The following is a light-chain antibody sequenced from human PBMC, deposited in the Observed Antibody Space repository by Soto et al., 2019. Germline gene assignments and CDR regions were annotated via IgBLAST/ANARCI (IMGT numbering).Light chain of an antibody. CDR1: QSVSSSY. J-gene: IGKJ2*01. CDR2: GAS. Sequence: EIVLTQSPGTLSLSPGERATLSCRASQSVSSSYLAWYQQKPGQAPRLLIYGASSRAAGIPDRFSGSGSGTDFTLTISRLDPEDFVVYYCQQYGSSPPTFGQGTKLEIK. CDR3: QQYGSSPPT. V-gene: IGKV3-20*01.